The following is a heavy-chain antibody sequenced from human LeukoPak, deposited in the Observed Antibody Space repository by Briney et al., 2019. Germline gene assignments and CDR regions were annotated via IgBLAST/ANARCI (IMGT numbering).Heavy chain of an antibody. V-gene: IGHV4-34*01. CDR1: GGSFSGYY. CDR2: INHSGST. CDR3: ARCDWGGPHVAYYYYGMDV. J-gene: IGHJ6*02. D-gene: IGHD7-27*01. Sequence: SETLSLTCAVYGGSFSGYYWSWIRQPPGKGLEWIGEINHSGSTNYNPSLKSRVTISVDTSKNQFSLKLSSVTAADTAVYYCARCDWGGPHVAYYYYGMDVWGQGTTVTVSS.